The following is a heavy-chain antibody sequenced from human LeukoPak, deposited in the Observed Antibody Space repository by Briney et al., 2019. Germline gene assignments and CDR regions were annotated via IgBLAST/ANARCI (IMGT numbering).Heavy chain of an antibody. Sequence: GGSLRLSCAASGFTFGNAWMSWVRQAPGKGLEWVGRIKSKTDGGTTDYAAPVKGRFTISRDDSKNTLYLQMNSLRAEDTAVYYCAKDHRNVPRRGNYFDYWGQGTLVTVSS. CDR3: AKDHRNVPRRGNYFDY. CDR1: GFTFGNAW. V-gene: IGHV3-15*01. J-gene: IGHJ4*02. D-gene: IGHD1-1*01. CDR2: IKSKTDGGTT.